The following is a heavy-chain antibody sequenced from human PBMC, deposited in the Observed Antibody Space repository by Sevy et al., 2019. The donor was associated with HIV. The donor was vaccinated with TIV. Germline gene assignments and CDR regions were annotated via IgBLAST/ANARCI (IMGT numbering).Heavy chain of an antibody. Sequence: GGSLRLSCAASGFTFSSYGMRWVRQAPGKGLEWVALIWYDGSSKYYADSVKGRFTISRANSNNKLYLLMNSLRAEDTAVYYCASGAYYYASRTENFDYWGQGTLVTVSS. V-gene: IGHV3-33*01. D-gene: IGHD3-10*01. CDR3: ASGAYYYASRTENFDY. CDR2: IWYDGSSK. CDR1: GFTFSSYG. J-gene: IGHJ4*02.